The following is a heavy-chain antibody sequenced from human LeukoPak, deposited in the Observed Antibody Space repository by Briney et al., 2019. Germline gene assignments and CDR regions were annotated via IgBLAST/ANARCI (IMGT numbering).Heavy chain of an antibody. Sequence: GASVKVSCKASGYTFTSYGISWVRQAPGQGLEWMGRIIPILGIANYAQKFQGRVTITADKSTSTAYMELSSLRSEDTAVYYCARECCSGGSCFDYWGQGTLVTVSS. CDR1: GYTFTSYG. CDR2: IIPILGIA. V-gene: IGHV1-69*04. D-gene: IGHD2-15*01. CDR3: ARECCSGGSCFDY. J-gene: IGHJ4*02.